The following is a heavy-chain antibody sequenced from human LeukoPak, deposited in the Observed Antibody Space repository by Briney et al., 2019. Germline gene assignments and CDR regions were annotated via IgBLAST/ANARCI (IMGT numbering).Heavy chain of an antibody. CDR1: GGSVSSGSYY. CDR3: GGFSTSDRPNYYYGMDV. D-gene: IGHD2-2*01. J-gene: IGHJ6*04. Sequence: SETLSLTCTVSGGSVSSGSYYWSWIRQPPGEGLEWIGYIYYSGSTNYNPSLKSRVTISVDTSKNQFSLKLSSVTAADTAVYYCGGFSTSDRPNYYYGMDVWGKGTTVTVSS. V-gene: IGHV4-61*01. CDR2: IYYSGST.